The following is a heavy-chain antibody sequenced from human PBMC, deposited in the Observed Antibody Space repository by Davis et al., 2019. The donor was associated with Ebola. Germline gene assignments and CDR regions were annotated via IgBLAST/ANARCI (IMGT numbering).Heavy chain of an antibody. J-gene: IGHJ4*02. Sequence: MPSETLSLTCSVYGGSFSGPYWSWIRQPPGKGLEWIGYIYYSGSTNYNPSLKSRVTISVDTSKNQFSLKLSAVTAADTAVYYCARDRHDIWSGYAYGFDYWGQGTLVTVSS. D-gene: IGHD3-3*01. CDR2: IYYSGST. CDR1: GGSFSGPY. V-gene: IGHV4-59*11. CDR3: ARDRHDIWSGYAYGFDY.